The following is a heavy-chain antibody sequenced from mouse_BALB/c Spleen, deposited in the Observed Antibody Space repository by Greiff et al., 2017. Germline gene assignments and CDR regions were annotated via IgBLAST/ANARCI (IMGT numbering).Heavy chain of an antibody. CDR2: IYPGDGDT. V-gene: IGHV1-82*01. Sequence: QVQLQQSGPELVKPGASVKISCKASGYAFSSSWMNWVKQRPGQGLEWIGRIYPGDGDTNYNGKFKGKATLTADKSSSTAYMQLSSLTSVDSAVYFCAREGGYYLYYFDYWGQGTTLTVSS. CDR1: GYAFSSSW. D-gene: IGHD2-3*01. J-gene: IGHJ2*01. CDR3: AREGGYYLYYFDY.